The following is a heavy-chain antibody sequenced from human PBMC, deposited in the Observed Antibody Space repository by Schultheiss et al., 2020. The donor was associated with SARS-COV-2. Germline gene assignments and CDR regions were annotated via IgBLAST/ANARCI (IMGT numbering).Heavy chain of an antibody. CDR1: GGSFSGYY. Sequence: SETLSLTCAFYGGSFSGYYWSWIRQPPGKGLEWIGEINHSGSTNYNPSLKSRVTISVDTSKNQFSLKLSSVTAADTAVYYCARLPQTGRPMSMVRGVNFDYWGQGTLVTVSS. J-gene: IGHJ4*02. V-gene: IGHV4-34*01. CDR3: ARLPQTGRPMSMVRGVNFDY. D-gene: IGHD3-10*01. CDR2: INHSGST.